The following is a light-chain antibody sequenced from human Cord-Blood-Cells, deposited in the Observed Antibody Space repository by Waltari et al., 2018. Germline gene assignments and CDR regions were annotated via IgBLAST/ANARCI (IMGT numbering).Light chain of an antibody. J-gene: IGLJ3*02. CDR3: SSYTSSSTWV. CDR1: SRDVGGYNY. V-gene: IGLV2-14*01. CDR2: EDR. Sequence: QSALTPPASVSGSPGQSIPISCTGTSRDVGGYNYVSWYQQHPGKAPKPMIYEDRNRPSGVSNRFSGSKSGNTASLTISGLQAEDEADYYCSSYTSSSTWVFGGGTKLTVL.